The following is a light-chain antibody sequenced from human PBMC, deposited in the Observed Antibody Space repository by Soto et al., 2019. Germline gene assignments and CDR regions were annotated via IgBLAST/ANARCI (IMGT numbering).Light chain of an antibody. CDR1: QSILSSSNNKNY. Sequence: DIVMTQSPDSLALFLGERATINCKSSQSILSSSNNKNYLVWYQQKPGHPPKLLISWASTRDSGVPDRISGSGSGTDFTLTISSLQAEDVAVYYCQQCYSSPITFGQGTRLEIK. J-gene: IGKJ5*01. CDR2: WAS. V-gene: IGKV4-1*01. CDR3: QQCYSSPIT.